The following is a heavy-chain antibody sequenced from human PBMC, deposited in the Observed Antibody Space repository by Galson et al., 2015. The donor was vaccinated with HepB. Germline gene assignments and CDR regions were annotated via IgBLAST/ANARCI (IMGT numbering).Heavy chain of an antibody. Sequence: SLRLSCAASGFTFDDYTMHWVRQAPGKGLEWVSLISWDGGSAYYADSVKGRFTISRDNSKNSLYLQMNSLRTEDTALYYCAKDIALRYCSSTSCEKENYSDYWGQGTLVTVSS. V-gene: IGHV3-43*01. D-gene: IGHD2-2*01. J-gene: IGHJ4*02. CDR2: ISWDGGSA. CDR3: AKDIALRYCSSTSCEKENYSDY. CDR1: GFTFDDYT.